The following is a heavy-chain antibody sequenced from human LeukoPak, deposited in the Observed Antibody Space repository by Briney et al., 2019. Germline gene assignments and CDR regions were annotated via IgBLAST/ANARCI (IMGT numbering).Heavy chain of an antibody. J-gene: IGHJ4*02. CDR1: GYTFTSYG. V-gene: IGHV1-18*01. CDR3: ATSDYYDSSGYPIY. D-gene: IGHD3-22*01. Sequence: ASVKVSCKASGYTFTSYGISWVRQAPGQGLEWMGWISAYNGNTNYAQKFQGRVTITTDESTSTAYMELSSLRSEDTAVYYCATSDYYDSSGYPIYWGQGTLVTVSS. CDR2: ISAYNGNT.